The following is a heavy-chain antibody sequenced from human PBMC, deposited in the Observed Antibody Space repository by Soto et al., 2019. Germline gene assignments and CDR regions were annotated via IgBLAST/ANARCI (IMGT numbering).Heavy chain of an antibody. CDR2: IIPICGTA. CDR1: GGTFSSYA. Sequence: QVQLVQSGAEVKKPGSSVKLSCKASGGTFSSYAISWVRQAPGQGLEWMGGIIPICGTANYAQKFQGIVTINADESTSTAYMELSSLRSEDTAVYYCASDPAYYDFWSGYYPTFDYWGQGTLVTVSS. CDR3: ASDPAYYDFWSGYYPTFDY. J-gene: IGHJ4*02. D-gene: IGHD3-3*01. V-gene: IGHV1-69*01.